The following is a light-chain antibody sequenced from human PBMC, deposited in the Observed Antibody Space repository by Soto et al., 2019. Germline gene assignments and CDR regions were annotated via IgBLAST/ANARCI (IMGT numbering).Light chain of an antibody. V-gene: IGKV3-11*01. Sequence: EIVLTQSPATLSLSPGERATLSCRASQSVSSYLAWYQQKPGQAPRLLIYDASNRATGIPARFSGSGSGTDFTLTISSLEPEDFAVYYCQQRSNRPITLGQGTRLEIK. J-gene: IGKJ5*01. CDR3: QQRSNRPIT. CDR1: QSVSSY. CDR2: DAS.